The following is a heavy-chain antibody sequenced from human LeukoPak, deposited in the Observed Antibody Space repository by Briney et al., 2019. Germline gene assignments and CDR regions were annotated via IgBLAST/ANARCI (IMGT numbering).Heavy chain of an antibody. V-gene: IGHV3-48*04. J-gene: IGHJ5*02. D-gene: IGHD2-2*01. CDR3: ARDDQPRRKWNWFDP. CDR2: ISSSGSTI. Sequence: PGGSLRLSCAASGFTFSSYNMNWVRQAPGKGLEWVSYISSSGSTIYYADSVKGRFTISRDNAKNSLYLQMNSLRAEDTAVYYCARDDQPRRKWNWFDPWGQGTLVTVSS. CDR1: GFTFSSYN.